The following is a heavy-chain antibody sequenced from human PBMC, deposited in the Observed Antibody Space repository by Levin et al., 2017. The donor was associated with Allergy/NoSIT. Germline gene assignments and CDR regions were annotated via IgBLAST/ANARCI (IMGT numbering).Heavy chain of an antibody. V-gene: IGHV4-34*01. Sequence: NASETLSLTCAVYGGSFSGYFWSWIRQSPGKGLEWIGEINDSGIMKLNPSLKNRVAVSVDTSKNQFSLKVTSLTAADTAMYYCVRRREVGYFYCSRNRCYGDYFDSWGQGTPVTVSS. J-gene: IGHJ4*02. CDR2: INDSGIM. CDR1: GGSFSGYF. CDR3: VRRREVGYFYCSRNRCYGDYFDS. D-gene: IGHD2-2*01.